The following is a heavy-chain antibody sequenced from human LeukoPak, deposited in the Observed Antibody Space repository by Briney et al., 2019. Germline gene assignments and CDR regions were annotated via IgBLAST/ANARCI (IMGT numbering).Heavy chain of an antibody. J-gene: IGHJ4*02. D-gene: IGHD3-9*01. Sequence: SETLSLTCTVSGGSISSSSYYWGWIRQPPGKGLEWIGYIYYSGSTNYNPSLKSRVTISVDTSKNQFSLKLSSVTAADTAVYYCARSHTPPTYDILTFFDYWGQGTLVTVSS. V-gene: IGHV4-61*05. CDR1: GGSISSSSYY. CDR2: IYYSGST. CDR3: ARSHTPPTYDILTFFDY.